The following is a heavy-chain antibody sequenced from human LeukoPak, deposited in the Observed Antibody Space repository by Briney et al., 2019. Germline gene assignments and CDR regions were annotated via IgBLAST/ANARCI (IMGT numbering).Heavy chain of an antibody. CDR1: GFTFSSYA. V-gene: IGHV3-48*03. J-gene: IGHJ4*02. CDR2: ISGGGSTI. D-gene: IGHD2-15*01. CDR3: ARRRGDCNGNSCFSYFDY. Sequence: PGGSLRLSCAASGFTFSSYAMHWVRQAPGKGLEWLSYISGGGSTIYYADSVKGRFTISRDNAKNSLFLQMNSLRAEDTALYYCARRRGDCNGNSCFSYFDYWGQGTLVTVSS.